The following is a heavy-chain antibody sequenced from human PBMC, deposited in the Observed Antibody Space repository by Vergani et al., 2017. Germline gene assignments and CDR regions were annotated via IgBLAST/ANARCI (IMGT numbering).Heavy chain of an antibody. J-gene: IGHJ4*02. D-gene: IGHD6-6*01. Sequence: QVHLVQSGAEVRKPGASVKVSCKASGYTFIHYDISWVRQASGQGLEWMGWMSPNSGNTGYAQKFQGRITMTRDTSISTAFMELSSLTSDDTAVYYCVGGSSSTFDFWGQGTLVTVSS. CDR2: MSPNSGNT. V-gene: IGHV1-8*01. CDR3: VGGSSSTFDF. CDR1: GYTFIHYD.